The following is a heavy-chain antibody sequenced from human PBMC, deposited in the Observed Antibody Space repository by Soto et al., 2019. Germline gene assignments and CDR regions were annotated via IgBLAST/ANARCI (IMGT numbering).Heavy chain of an antibody. CDR3: ARDFSPIRESYYYGMDV. CDR1: GFTFSSYA. J-gene: IGHJ6*02. V-gene: IGHV3-30-3*01. Sequence: QVQLVESGGGVVQPGRSLRLSCAASGFTFSSYAMHWVRQAPGKGLEWVAVISYDGSNKYYADSVKGRFTISKENSKNTLYLQMNSLRAGDTAVYYCARDFSPIRESYYYGMDVWGQGTTVTVSS. CDR2: ISYDGSNK. D-gene: IGHD3-10*01.